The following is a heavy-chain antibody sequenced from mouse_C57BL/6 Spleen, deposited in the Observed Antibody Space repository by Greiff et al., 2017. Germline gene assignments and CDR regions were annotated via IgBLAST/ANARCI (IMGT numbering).Heavy chain of an antibody. V-gene: IGHV1-69*01. CDR3: ARSELGPDY. CDR2: IDPSDSYT. CDR1: GYTFTSYW. Sequence: QVQLQQSGAELVMPGASVKLSCKASGYTFTSYWMHWVKQRPGQGLEWIGEIDPSDSYTNYNQKFKGKSTLTVDKSSSTAYMQLSSLTSEDSAVYYCARSELGPDYWGQGTTLTVSS. J-gene: IGHJ2*01. D-gene: IGHD4-1*01.